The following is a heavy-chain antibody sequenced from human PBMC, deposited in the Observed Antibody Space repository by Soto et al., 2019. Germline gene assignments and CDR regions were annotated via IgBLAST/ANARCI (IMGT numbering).Heavy chain of an antibody. D-gene: IGHD2-15*01. V-gene: IGHV4-59*08. CDR1: GGSISSYY. J-gene: IGHJ2*01. CDR3: ARRVGCLSGWYFDL. Sequence: SETLSLTCTVSGGSISSYYWSWIRQPPGKGLEWIGYIYYSGSTNYNPSLKSRVTISVDTSKNQFSLKLSSVTAADTAVYYCARRVGCLSGWYFDLWGRGTLVTVSS. CDR2: IYYSGST.